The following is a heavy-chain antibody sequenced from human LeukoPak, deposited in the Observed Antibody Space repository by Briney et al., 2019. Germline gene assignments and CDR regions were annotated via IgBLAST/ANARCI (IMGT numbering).Heavy chain of an antibody. J-gene: IGHJ4*02. D-gene: IGHD4-17*01. Sequence: GSLRLSCAASGFTFSSYWMSWVRQAPGKGLEWVANIKQDGSEKYYVDSVKGRFTISRDNAKNSLYLQMNSLRAEDTAVYYCAREGLPPIHGAVTIYYFDYWGQGTLVTVSS. CDR3: AREGLPPIHGAVTIYYFDY. CDR2: IKQDGSEK. CDR1: GFTFSSYW. V-gene: IGHV3-7*01.